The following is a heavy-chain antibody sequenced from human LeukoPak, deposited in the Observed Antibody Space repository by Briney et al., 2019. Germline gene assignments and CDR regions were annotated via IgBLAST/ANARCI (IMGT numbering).Heavy chain of an antibody. Sequence: SETLSLTCTVSGGSISSGGXXXXWIRXXPXXGXXWIGYIYYSGTTYYXXXLXXXVAXSVDASKNQFSLKVDSVTVADTAVYYCARGAQEGLDYWGQGTLVTVSP. J-gene: IGHJ4*02. CDR1: GGSISSGGXX. V-gene: IGHV4-31*03. CDR3: ARGAQEGLDY. CDR2: IYYSGTT.